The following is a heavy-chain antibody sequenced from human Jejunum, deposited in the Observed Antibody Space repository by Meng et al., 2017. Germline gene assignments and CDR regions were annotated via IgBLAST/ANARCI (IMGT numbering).Heavy chain of an antibody. J-gene: IGHJ4*02. Sequence: GESLKISCMSSGFTFVNYWMTWVRQAPGKGLEWVANINADGSQKNYVHSVKGRFTISRDNAKNSLYLQMDSLRAEDTAVYYCASAPQYTGSPFYWGQGTLVTVSS. CDR2: INADGSQK. CDR1: GFTFVNYW. V-gene: IGHV3-7*01. D-gene: IGHD1-26*01. CDR3: ASAPQYTGSPFY.